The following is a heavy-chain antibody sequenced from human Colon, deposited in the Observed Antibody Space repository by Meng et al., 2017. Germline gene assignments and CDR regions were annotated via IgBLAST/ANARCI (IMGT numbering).Heavy chain of an antibody. V-gene: IGHV6-1*01. CDR3: TTWYGEY. CDR2: TYYRSEWQN. Sequence: VQLPQSGPGLVKPSQTLSLTCAISGDSVSSNRALWHWVRQSPSRGLEWLGQTYYRSEWQNHYGVSVKSRITINADTSRNHFSLHLNSVTPEDTAVYYCTTWYGEYWGQGTLVTVSS. D-gene: IGHD3-10*01. CDR1: GDSVSSNRAL. J-gene: IGHJ4*02.